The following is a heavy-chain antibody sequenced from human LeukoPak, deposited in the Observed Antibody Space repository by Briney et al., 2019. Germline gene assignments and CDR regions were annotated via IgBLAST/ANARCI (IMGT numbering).Heavy chain of an antibody. J-gene: IGHJ3*02. CDR1: GFTFSNYW. CDR3: AKGDYGGNSHTFDI. CDR2: ILYDGSNK. V-gene: IGHV3-30*18. D-gene: IGHD4-23*01. Sequence: GESLRLSCAASGFTFSNYWMHWVRQAPGRGLEWVAVILYDGSNKYYADSVKGRLTISRDNSKNTLSLQVNSLRSEDTAVYFCAKGDYGGNSHTFDIWGQGTMVTVSS.